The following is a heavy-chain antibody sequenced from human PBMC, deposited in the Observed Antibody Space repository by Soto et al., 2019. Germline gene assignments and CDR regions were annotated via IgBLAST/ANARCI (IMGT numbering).Heavy chain of an antibody. CDR3: FRASGAKLSSS. Sequence: SVKVSCHASGGTLSSYRSNWVRQAPGQGLEGWGGIVPIYQTADYAQKFQGRVVVIADDYARTAYMELRSLKSQYAAAYYCFRASGAKLSSSWGQGALVTVSS. CDR2: IVPIYQTA. V-gene: IGHV1-69*13. D-gene: IGHD6-13*01. CDR1: GGTLSSYR. J-gene: IGHJ4*02.